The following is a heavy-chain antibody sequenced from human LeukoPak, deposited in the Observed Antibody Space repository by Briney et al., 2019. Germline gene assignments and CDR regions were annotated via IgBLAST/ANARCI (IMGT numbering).Heavy chain of an antibody. CDR1: GGSISRGSYY. J-gene: IGHJ4*02. CDR2: IYYRGST. D-gene: IGHD4-23*01. Sequence: SETLSLTCTVSGGSISRGSYYWGWIRQPPGKGVEWIGNIYYRGSTYYNPSLKSRVTISVDTSKNQFSLKLSSVTAADTAVYYCARSPVGTPLDYWGQGTLVTVSS. CDR3: ARSPVGTPLDY. V-gene: IGHV4-39*01.